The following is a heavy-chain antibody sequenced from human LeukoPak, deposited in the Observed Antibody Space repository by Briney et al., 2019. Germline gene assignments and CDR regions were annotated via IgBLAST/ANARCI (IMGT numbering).Heavy chain of an antibody. CDR2: IIPIFGTA. V-gene: IGHV1-69*05. Sequence: SVKVSCKASGGTFSSYAISWVRQAPGQGLEWMGGIIPIFGTANYAQKFQGRVTITTDESTSTAYMELSSLRSEDTAVYYCARDRLRVTMVRGVIKNWFDPWGQGTLVTVSS. D-gene: IGHD3-10*01. CDR1: GGTFSSYA. CDR3: ARDRLRVTMVRGVIKNWFDP. J-gene: IGHJ5*02.